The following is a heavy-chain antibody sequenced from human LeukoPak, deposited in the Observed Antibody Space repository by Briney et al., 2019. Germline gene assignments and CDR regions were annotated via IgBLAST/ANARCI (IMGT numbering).Heavy chain of an antibody. CDR2: IYNSETT. CDR1: GDTISSYY. D-gene: IGHD4-11*01. J-gene: IGHJ6*02. Sequence: SETLSLTCTVSGDTISSYYWSWIRQPPGKGLEWIGYIYNSETTNYNPSLESRVTISEDTSKNQFSLMLTSVTAADTAVYYCARVVYSHYWPEGMDVWGQGTTVTVSS. V-gene: IGHV4-59*01. CDR3: ARVVYSHYWPEGMDV.